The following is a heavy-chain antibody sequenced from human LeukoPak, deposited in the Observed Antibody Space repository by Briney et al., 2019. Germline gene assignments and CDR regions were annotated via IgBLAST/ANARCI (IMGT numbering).Heavy chain of an antibody. D-gene: IGHD1-26*01. V-gene: IGHV4-59*08. Sequence: SETLSLTCIVSGGSISSYYWSWIRQPPGKGLEWIGYIYDSGSTNYNPSLKSRVTISIDTSKNQFSLKLSSVTAADTAMYYCARHMYSGRYYGIDYWGQGTLVTVSS. CDR3: ARHMYSGRYYGIDY. J-gene: IGHJ4*02. CDR1: GGSISSYY. CDR2: IYDSGST.